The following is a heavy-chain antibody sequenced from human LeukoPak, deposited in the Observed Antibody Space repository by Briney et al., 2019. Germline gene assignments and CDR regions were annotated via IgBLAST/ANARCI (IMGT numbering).Heavy chain of an antibody. CDR1: GFAFSSHG. CDR3: ARDGGTRSFDY. CDR2: IWYDGSNK. Sequence: GRSLRLSCAASGFAFSSHGMHWVRQAPGKGREWVAVIWYDGSNKYYADSVKGRFTISRDNSKNTPYLQMNSLRAEDTAVYYCARDGGTRSFDYWGQGTLVTVSS. J-gene: IGHJ4*02. D-gene: IGHD1-1*01. V-gene: IGHV3-33*01.